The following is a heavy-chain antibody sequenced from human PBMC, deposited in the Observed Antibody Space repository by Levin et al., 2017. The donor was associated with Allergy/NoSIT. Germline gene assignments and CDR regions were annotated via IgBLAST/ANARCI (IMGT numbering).Heavy chain of an antibody. J-gene: IGHJ3*02. Sequence: GESLRLSCAASGFTFDDYGMSWVRPAPGKGLEWVSGINWNGGSTGYADSVKGRLTIARDNAKNSLYLQMNSLRADDTALYHGARHRFTMNIHDGFDIWGQGTMVIVSS. CDR3: ARHRFTMNIHDGFDI. V-gene: IGHV3-20*01. CDR2: INWNGGST. CDR1: GFTFDDYG. D-gene: IGHD2/OR15-2a*01.